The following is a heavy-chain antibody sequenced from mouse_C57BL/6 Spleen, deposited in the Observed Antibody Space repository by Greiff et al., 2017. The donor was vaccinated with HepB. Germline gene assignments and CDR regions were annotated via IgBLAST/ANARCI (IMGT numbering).Heavy chain of an antibody. CDR1: EYEFPSHD. CDR2: INSDGGST. CDR3: ARHGGGYDGAWFAY. D-gene: IGHD2-2*01. Sequence: EVKLQESGGGLVQPGESLKLSCESNEYEFPSHDMSWVRKTPEKRLELVAAINSDGGSTYYPDTMERRFIISRDNTKKTLYLQMSSLRSEDTALYYCARHGGGYDGAWFAYWGQGTLVTVSA. V-gene: IGHV5-2*01. J-gene: IGHJ3*01.